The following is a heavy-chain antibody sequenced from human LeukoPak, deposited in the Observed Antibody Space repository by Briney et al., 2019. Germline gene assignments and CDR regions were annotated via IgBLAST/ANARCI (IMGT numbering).Heavy chain of an antibody. Sequence: ASVQVSCKASGYSFPIYGITWARQAPGQGLEYLGWISASDDTTNYAQKVQDRVTMTTDTSTSTAYLELRSLRSEDTAVYYCARCGAAVTTHFSHWGQGTLVTVSS. V-gene: IGHV1-18*01. CDR3: ARCGAAVTTHFSH. CDR2: ISASDDTT. J-gene: IGHJ4*02. CDR1: GYSFPIYG. D-gene: IGHD4-17*01.